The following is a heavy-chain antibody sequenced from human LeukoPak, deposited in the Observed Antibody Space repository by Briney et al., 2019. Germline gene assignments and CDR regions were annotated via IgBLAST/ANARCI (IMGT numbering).Heavy chain of an antibody. D-gene: IGHD3-10*01. CDR2: IYYSGST. J-gene: IGHJ5*02. V-gene: IGHV4-39*02. Sequence: SETLSLTCTVSGGSISSSSYYWGWIRQPPGKGLEWIGSIYYSGSTYYNPSLKSRVTISVDTSKNQFSLKLSSVTAADTAVYYCARDIRLWFGEFPSNWFDPWGQGTLVTVSS. CDR3: ARDIRLWFGEFPSNWFDP. CDR1: GGSISSSSYY.